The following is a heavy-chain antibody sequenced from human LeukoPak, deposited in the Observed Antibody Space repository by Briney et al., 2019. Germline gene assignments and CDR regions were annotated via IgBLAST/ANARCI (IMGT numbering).Heavy chain of an antibody. D-gene: IGHD3-10*01. J-gene: IGHJ5*02. CDR3: ARGWMVRGDSLNWFDP. CDR2: IYYSGST. Sequence: SETLSPTCTVSGGSISSYYWSWIRQPPGKGLEWIGYIYYSGSTNYNPSLKSRVTISVDTSKNQFSLKLSSVTAADTAVYYCARGWMVRGDSLNWFDPWGQGTLVTVSS. CDR1: GGSISSYY. V-gene: IGHV4-59*01.